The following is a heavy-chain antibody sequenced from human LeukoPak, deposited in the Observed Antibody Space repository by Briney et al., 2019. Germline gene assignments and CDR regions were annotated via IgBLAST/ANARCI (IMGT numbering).Heavy chain of an antibody. Sequence: SVKASCKASGGTFSSYAISWVRQAPGQGLEWMGRIIPIFGIANYAQKFQGRVTITADKSTSTAYMELSSLRSEDTAVYYCARGVAARNGFDYWGQGTLVTVSS. CDR3: ARGVAARNGFDY. V-gene: IGHV1-69*04. J-gene: IGHJ4*02. CDR2: IIPIFGIA. CDR1: GGTFSSYA. D-gene: IGHD6-6*01.